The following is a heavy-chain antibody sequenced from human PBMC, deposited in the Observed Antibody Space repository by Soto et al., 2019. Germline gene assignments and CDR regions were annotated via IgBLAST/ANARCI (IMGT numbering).Heavy chain of an antibody. CDR3: ASALGYSGYAGMDV. V-gene: IGHV1-18*01. CDR2: ISPDNGNT. CDR1: GYTFTIYG. J-gene: IGHJ6*02. D-gene: IGHD5-12*01. Sequence: QVQLVQSGGEVKKPGASVKVSCKASGYTFTIYGINWVRQAPGQGLEWMGWISPDNGNTNYAQKLQGRVTMTTDTSTRTAYMELRSLRSDDTGVYYCASALGYSGYAGMDVWGQGTTVTVSS.